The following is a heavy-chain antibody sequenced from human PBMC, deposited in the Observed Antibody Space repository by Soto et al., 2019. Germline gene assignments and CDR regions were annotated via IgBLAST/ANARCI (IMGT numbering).Heavy chain of an antibody. J-gene: IGHJ6*02. CDR1: GFTFSSYA. CDR2: ISGSGGST. V-gene: IGHV3-23*01. CDR3: AKDGLDYYDSSGYYSSYYGMDV. D-gene: IGHD3-22*01. Sequence: GSLRLSCAASGFTFSSYAMSWVRQAPGKGLEWVSAISGSGGSTYYADSVKGRFTISRDNSKNTLYLQMNSLRAEDTAVYYCAKDGLDYYDSSGYYSSYYGMDVWGQGTTVTVSS.